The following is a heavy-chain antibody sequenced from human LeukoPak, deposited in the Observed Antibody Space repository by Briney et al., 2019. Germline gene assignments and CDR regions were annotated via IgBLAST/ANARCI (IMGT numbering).Heavy chain of an antibody. D-gene: IGHD2-2*01. Sequence: AASVKVSCKASGGTFSSYDISWVRQAPGQGLEWMGGIIPIFGTANYAQKFQGRVTITADESTSTAYMELSSLRSEDTAVYYCAREDNIVAVGNWFDPWGQGTLVTVSS. J-gene: IGHJ5*02. V-gene: IGHV1-69*13. CDR2: IIPIFGTA. CDR1: GGTFSSYD. CDR3: AREDNIVAVGNWFDP.